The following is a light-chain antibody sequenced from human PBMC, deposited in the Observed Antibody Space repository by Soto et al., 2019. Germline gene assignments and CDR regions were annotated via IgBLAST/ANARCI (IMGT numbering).Light chain of an antibody. V-gene: IGKV2-28*01. CDR2: LGS. Sequence: IVLTQSPLSLPATPGEPASISCRSSQNLLHRNGYNSLNWYLQKPGQPPQLLIYLGSNRASGVPEWFIGSGSCADYTLITNSGEPEDVLLSFCSQHLATPFTFGGGTKVEIK. CDR3: SQHLATPFT. CDR1: QNLLHRNGYNS. J-gene: IGKJ4*01.